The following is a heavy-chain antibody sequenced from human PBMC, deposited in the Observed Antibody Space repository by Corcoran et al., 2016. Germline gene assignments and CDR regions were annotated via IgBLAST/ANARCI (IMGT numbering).Heavy chain of an antibody. CDR1: GFSFSSYW. D-gene: IGHD1-1*01. CDR3: ARDRDGKDY. Sequence: EVQLVESGGGLVQPGGSLRLSCAVSGFSFSSYWMSWVRQAPGKGLAWVANINQDGSGEYYVDSVKGRFTISRDNAKNSLYLQMNSLRAEDTAVYFCARDRDGKDYWGHGTLVTVSS. J-gene: IGHJ4*01. CDR2: INQDGSGE. V-gene: IGHV3-7*03.